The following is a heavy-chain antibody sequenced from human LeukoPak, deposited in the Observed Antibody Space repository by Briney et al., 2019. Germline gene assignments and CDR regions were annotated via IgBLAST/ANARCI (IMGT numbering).Heavy chain of an antibody. J-gene: IGHJ6*03. Sequence: SETLSLTCTVSGGSISSHYWSWIRQPPGKGLEWIGYIYYSGSTNYNPSLKSRVTISVDASKNQFSLKLSSVTAADTAVYYCARVPSEYCSSTSRYYYYYMDVWGKGTTVTVSS. CDR2: IYYSGST. D-gene: IGHD2-2*01. CDR1: GGSISSHY. CDR3: ARVPSEYCSSTSRYYYYYMDV. V-gene: IGHV4-59*11.